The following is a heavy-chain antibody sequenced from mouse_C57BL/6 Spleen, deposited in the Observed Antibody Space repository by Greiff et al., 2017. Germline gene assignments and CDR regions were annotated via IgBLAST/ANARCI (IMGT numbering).Heavy chain of an antibody. Sequence: EVQGVVSGPELVKPGASVKISCKASGYSFTGYYMNWVKQSPEKSLEWIGEINPSTGGTTYNQKFKCKATLTVDTSSSTAYMQLKRLTSEDSAVYYCALYSNYGYYFVYWGQGTTLTVSS. CDR1: GYSFTGYY. CDR2: INPSTGGT. V-gene: IGHV1-42*01. D-gene: IGHD2-5*01. CDR3: ALYSNYGYYFVY. J-gene: IGHJ2*01.